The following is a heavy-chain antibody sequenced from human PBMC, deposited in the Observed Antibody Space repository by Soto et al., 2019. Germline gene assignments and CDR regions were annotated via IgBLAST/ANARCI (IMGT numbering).Heavy chain of an antibody. CDR3: ARDRDKYSGYDLRY. V-gene: IGHV3-30-3*01. Sequence: QVQLVESGGGVVQPGRSLRLSCAASGFTFISYAMHWVRQAPGKGLEWVAVISYDGSNKYYADSVKGRFTISRDNSKNTLYLQMNSLRAEDTAVYYCARDRDKYSGYDLRYWGQGTLVTVSS. CDR1: GFTFISYA. CDR2: ISYDGSNK. D-gene: IGHD5-12*01. J-gene: IGHJ4*02.